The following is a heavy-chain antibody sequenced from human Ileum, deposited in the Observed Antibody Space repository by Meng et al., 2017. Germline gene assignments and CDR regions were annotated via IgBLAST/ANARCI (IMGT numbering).Heavy chain of an antibody. Sequence: QVQLQPWGAGLWQTSETLSLPCAVYGRSFTGYSWGWIRHPPGKGLEWIGEINHSGSTNYNPSLKSRVTISVDTSKNQFSLKLSSVTAADTAVYYYARGRGLIWFGEWFDPWDQGTLVTVSS. V-gene: IGHV4-34*01. CDR2: INHSGST. J-gene: IGHJ5*02. D-gene: IGHD3-10*01. CDR3: ARGRGLIWFGEWFDP. CDR1: GRSFTGYS.